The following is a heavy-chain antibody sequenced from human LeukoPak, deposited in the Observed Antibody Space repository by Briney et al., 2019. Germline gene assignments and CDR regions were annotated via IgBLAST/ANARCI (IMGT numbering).Heavy chain of an antibody. V-gene: IGHV6-1*01. D-gene: IGHD3-10*01. Sequence: SQTLSLTCAISGDSVSSNSAAWNWIRQSPSRGLEWLGRTYYRSKWYNDYAVSVKSRITINPDTSKNQFSLKLSSVTAADTAVYYCADGSGSGGYFDYWGQGTLVTVSS. J-gene: IGHJ4*02. CDR3: ADGSGSGGYFDY. CDR2: TYYRSKWYN. CDR1: GDSVSSNSAA.